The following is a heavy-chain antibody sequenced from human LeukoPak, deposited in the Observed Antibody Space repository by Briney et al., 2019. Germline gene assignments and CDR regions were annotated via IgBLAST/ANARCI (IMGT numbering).Heavy chain of an antibody. J-gene: IGHJ4*02. CDR3: VRRVRVAGTYRDYFDY. CDR2: IDPSDSYT. D-gene: IGHD6-19*01. V-gene: IGHV5-10-1*01. CDR1: GYSFTNYW. Sequence: GESLRISCKGSGYSFTNYWLSWVRQMPGRGLEWMGRIDPSDSYTNYSPSFQGHVTISTDKSISTAYLQWSSLKASDTAMYYCVRRVRVAGTYRDYFDYWGQGTLVTVSS.